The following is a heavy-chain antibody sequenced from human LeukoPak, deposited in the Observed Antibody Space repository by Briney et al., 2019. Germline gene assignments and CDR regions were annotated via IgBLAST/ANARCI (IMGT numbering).Heavy chain of an antibody. Sequence: GGSLRLSCAASGFTFSSYAMSWVRQAPGKGLGWVSAISGSGGSTYYADSVKGRFTISRDNSKNTLYLQMNSLRAEDTAVYYCAKFGWRNIVVVTAPGAFDIWGQGTMVTVSS. J-gene: IGHJ3*02. D-gene: IGHD2-21*02. V-gene: IGHV3-23*01. CDR1: GFTFSSYA. CDR3: AKFGWRNIVVVTAPGAFDI. CDR2: ISGSGGST.